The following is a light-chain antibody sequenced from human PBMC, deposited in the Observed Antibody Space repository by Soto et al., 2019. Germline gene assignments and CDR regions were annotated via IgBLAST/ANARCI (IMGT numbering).Light chain of an antibody. CDR3: LQYNTYPLT. J-gene: IGKJ4*01. CDR1: QTISNW. V-gene: IGKV1-5*01. Sequence: DIQMTQSPSALSASVGDRVTITCRASQTISNWLAWYQQKPGQAPKVLIFDASTLDGGVPSRFSGRRSGTEFTLTISSLQPSDFANDYCLQYNTYPLTFGGGTKVEI. CDR2: DAS.